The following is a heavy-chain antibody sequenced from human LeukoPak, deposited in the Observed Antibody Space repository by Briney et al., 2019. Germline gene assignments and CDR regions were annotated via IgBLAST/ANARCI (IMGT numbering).Heavy chain of an antibody. J-gene: IGHJ4*02. Sequence: GGSLRLSCAASGFTFSSYEMNWVRQAPGKGLKWVSYISSSGSTIYYADSVKGRFTISRDNAKNSLYVQMNSLRAEDTAVYYCAREGYYDSSGYHLDYWGQGTLVTVSS. D-gene: IGHD3-22*01. V-gene: IGHV3-48*03. CDR1: GFTFSSYE. CDR3: AREGYYDSSGYHLDY. CDR2: ISSSGSTI.